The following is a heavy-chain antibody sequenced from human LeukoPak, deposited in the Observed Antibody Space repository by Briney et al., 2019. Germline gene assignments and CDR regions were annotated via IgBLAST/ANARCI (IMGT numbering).Heavy chain of an antibody. CDR3: ARVGTIFGVAKGNDY. Sequence: ASVKVSCKASGYTFTSYDINWVRQATGQGLEWMGWMSPNSGNTGYAQKFQGRVTMTRNTSISTAYMELSSLRSEDTAVYYCARVGTIFGVAKGNDYWGQGTLVTVSS. V-gene: IGHV1-8*01. CDR1: GYTFTSYD. D-gene: IGHD3-3*01. CDR2: MSPNSGNT. J-gene: IGHJ4*02.